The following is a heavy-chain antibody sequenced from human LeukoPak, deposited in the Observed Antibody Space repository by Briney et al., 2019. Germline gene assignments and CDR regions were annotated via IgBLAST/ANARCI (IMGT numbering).Heavy chain of an antibody. J-gene: IGHJ4*02. CDR3: AKASRADFVVVVAGFEY. CDR1: GFSFSSYG. CDR2: IWYDGSNK. V-gene: IGHV3-33*06. D-gene: IGHD2-15*01. Sequence: PGGSLRLSCAASGFSFSSYGMHWVRQAPGKGLEWVALIWYDGSNKYSAESVKGRFSISRDNSKNTLYLQMNSLRAEDTAVYYCAKASRADFVVVVAGFEYWGQGTLVTVSS.